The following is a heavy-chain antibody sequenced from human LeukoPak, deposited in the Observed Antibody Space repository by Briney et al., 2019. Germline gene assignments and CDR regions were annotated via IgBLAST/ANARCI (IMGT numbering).Heavy chain of an antibody. J-gene: IGHJ5*02. Sequence: GESLKISCKGSGYNFNTYWVAWVRQLPGKGLEWMGIIRPMNSDVRYSPSFQGQVTISADRSINTAYLQWSSLTASDTAMYYCARAGSSGWYNWFDPWGQGTLVTVSS. D-gene: IGHD6-19*01. CDR3: ARAGSSGWYNWFDP. CDR1: GYNFNTYW. V-gene: IGHV5-51*01. CDR2: IRPMNSDV.